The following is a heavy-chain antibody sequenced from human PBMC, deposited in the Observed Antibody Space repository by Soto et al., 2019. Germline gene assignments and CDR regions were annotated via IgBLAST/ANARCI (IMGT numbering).Heavy chain of an antibody. CDR1: GYSISSGYY. J-gene: IGHJ4*02. V-gene: IGHV4-38-2*02. D-gene: IGHD2-8*01. Sequence: SETLSLTCAVSGYSISSGYYWGWIRQPPGKGLEWIGSIYHSGSTYYNPSLKSRVTISVDTSKNQFSLKLSSVTAADTAVYYCARDGVVLMVYAIPAARCFDYWGQGTLVTVSS. CDR2: IYHSGST. CDR3: ARDGVVLMVYAIPAARCFDY.